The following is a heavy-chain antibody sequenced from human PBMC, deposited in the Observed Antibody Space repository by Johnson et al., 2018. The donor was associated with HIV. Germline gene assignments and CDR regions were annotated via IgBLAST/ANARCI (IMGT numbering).Heavy chain of an antibody. D-gene: IGHD3-22*01. CDR2: ISYNGSHK. CDR1: AFSFSNYP. Sequence: QVQLVESGGGVVQPGRSLRLSCAASAFSFSNYPMHWVRQAPGKGLEWVAVISYNGSHKYYTDSVKGRFTTSRDNSTNTLYLQMNSLNTDDTAVYYCAKCGSSGDYYDPFDIWGQGTMVTFSS. J-gene: IGHJ3*02. CDR3: AKCGSSGDYYDPFDI. V-gene: IGHV3-30*04.